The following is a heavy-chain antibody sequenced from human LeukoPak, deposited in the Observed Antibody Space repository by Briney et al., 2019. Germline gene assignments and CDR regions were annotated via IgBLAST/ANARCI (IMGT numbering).Heavy chain of an antibody. Sequence: SETLSLTCAVSGYSISSDNYWVWIRQPPGQGLEWTGGIYHSGSTYYNPSLKSRVTMSVDTSKNQFSLKMSSVTAADTAVYYCARAPRDSSSSNYMRRFDYWGQGTLVTVSS. D-gene: IGHD3-22*01. V-gene: IGHV4-38-2*01. CDR2: IYHSGST. CDR3: ARAPRDSSSSNYMRRFDY. CDR1: GYSISSDNY. J-gene: IGHJ4*02.